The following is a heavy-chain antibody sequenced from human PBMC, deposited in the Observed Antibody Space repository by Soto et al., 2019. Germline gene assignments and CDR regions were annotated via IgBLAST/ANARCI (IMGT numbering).Heavy chain of an antibody. V-gene: IGHV1-18*01. J-gene: IGHJ6*02. CDR3: ARFSGGSYNTYYFYYGMDV. CDR2: ISAYNGNT. CDR1: GYTFTSYG. Sequence: ASVKVSCKASGYTFTSYGISWVRQAPGQGLDWMGWISAYNGNTKYAQDLQGRVTMTTDTSTSTAYMELRSLRSDDTAVYYCARFSGGSYNTYYFYYGMDVWGQGTTVTVS. D-gene: IGHD2-15*01.